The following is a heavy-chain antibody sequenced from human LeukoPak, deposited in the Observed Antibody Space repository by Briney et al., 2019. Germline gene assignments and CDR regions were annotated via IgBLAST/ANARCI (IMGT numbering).Heavy chain of an antibody. CDR2: IYYSGST. Sequence: SETLSLTCTVSGGSISSYYWSWIRQPPGKGLEWIGYIYYSGSTNYNPSLKSRVTISIDTSKSQFSLKLRSVTAADTAVYYCARGIDSVWGSYRLYFDYWGPGTLVTVSS. D-gene: IGHD3-16*02. CDR1: GGSISSYY. J-gene: IGHJ4*02. V-gene: IGHV4-59*01. CDR3: ARGIDSVWGSYRLYFDY.